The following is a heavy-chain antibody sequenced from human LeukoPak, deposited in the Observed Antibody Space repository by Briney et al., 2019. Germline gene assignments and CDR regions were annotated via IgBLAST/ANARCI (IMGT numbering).Heavy chain of an antibody. V-gene: IGHV4-34*01. CDR3: GRGRGYSYGFRY. D-gene: IGHD5-18*01. J-gene: IGHJ4*02. CDR1: GGSFSGYY. CDR2: INHSGST. Sequence: SETLSLTCAVYGGSFSGYYWSWIRQPPGKGLEWIGEINHSGSTNYNPSLKSRVTISVDTSKNQFSLKLRSVTAADTAVYYCGRGRGYSYGFRYWGQGTLVTVSS.